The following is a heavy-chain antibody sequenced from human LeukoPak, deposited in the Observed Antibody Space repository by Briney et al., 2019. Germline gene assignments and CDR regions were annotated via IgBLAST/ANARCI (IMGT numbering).Heavy chain of an antibody. CDR3: ARGGKAAAGRHLLVDY. Sequence: GGSLRLSCAASGFTFSSYSLHWVRQAPGKGLEWLAVTSYDGSNKYYVDSVKGRFTISRDNSKNTLYLQMNSLRGEDTAVSYCARGGKAAAGRHLLVDYWGQGTLVTVSS. CDR1: GFTFSSYS. CDR2: TSYDGSNK. V-gene: IGHV3-30*04. D-gene: IGHD6-13*01. J-gene: IGHJ4*02.